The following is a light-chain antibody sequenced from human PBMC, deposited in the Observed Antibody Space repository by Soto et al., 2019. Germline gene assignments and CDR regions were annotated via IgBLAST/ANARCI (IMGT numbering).Light chain of an antibody. CDR1: SGDVGANNY. CDR3: CSYTGGNSVI. V-gene: IGLV2-8*01. CDR2: QVT. Sequence: QSVLTQPPSASGSPGQSITISCTGTSGDVGANNYVSWYQHHPGKAPKLLIYQVTRRPSGVPDRFSGSKSGNTAFLTVSGLQADDEADYHCCSYTGGNSVIFGGGTKLTVL. J-gene: IGLJ2*01.